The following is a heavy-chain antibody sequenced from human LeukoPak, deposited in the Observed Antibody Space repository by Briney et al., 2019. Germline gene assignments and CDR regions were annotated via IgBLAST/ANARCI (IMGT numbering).Heavy chain of an antibody. CDR3: AELGITMIGGV. D-gene: IGHD3-10*02. Sequence: GGSLRLSCAASGFPFSNHAMSWVRQAPGKGLEWVSYISSSGSTIYYADSVKGRFTISRDNAKNSLYLQMNSLRAEDTAVYYCAELGITMIGGVWGKGTTVTISS. CDR2: ISSSGSTI. CDR1: GFPFSNHA. J-gene: IGHJ6*04. V-gene: IGHV3-48*03.